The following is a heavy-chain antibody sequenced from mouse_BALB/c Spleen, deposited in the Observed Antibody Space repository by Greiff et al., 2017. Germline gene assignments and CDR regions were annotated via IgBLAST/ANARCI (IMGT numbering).Heavy chain of an antibody. D-gene: IGHD4-1*01. CDR1: GYTFTSYW. V-gene: IGHV1-69*02. CDR3: ARSTGDTGRGGYYAMDY. Sequence: QVQLQQPGAELVKPGASVKLSCKASGYTFTSYWMHWVKQRPGQGLEWIGEIDPSDSYTNYNQKFKGKATLTVDKSSSTAYMQLSSLTSEDSAVYYWARSTGDTGRGGYYAMDYWGQGTSVTVSS. J-gene: IGHJ4*01. CDR2: IDPSDSYT.